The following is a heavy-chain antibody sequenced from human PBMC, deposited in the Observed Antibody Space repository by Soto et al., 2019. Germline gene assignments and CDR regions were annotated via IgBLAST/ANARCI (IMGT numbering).Heavy chain of an antibody. D-gene: IGHD3-10*01. Sequence: QVQLLQSGAEVKKPGSSVKVSCKASVCTFSSYAISWVRQAPGQGLEWMGGIIPIFGTANYAQKFQGRVTITADESTSTAYMELSSLRSEDTAVYYCAREGGSGNYRYYAMDVWGQGTTVTVSS. CDR3: AREGGSGNYRYYAMDV. CDR2: IIPIFGTA. J-gene: IGHJ6*02. V-gene: IGHV1-69*12. CDR1: VCTFSSYA.